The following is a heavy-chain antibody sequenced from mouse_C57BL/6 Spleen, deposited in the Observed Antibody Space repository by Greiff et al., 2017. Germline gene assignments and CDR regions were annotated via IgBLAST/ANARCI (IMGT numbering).Heavy chain of an antibody. CDR1: GYSFTGYY. J-gene: IGHJ1*03. D-gene: IGHD2-1*01. CDR2: INPSTGGT. Sequence: VQLQQSGPELVKPGASVKISCKASGYSFTGYYMNWVKQSPEKSLEWIGEINPSTGGTTYNQKFKAKATLTVDKSSSTAYMQLKSLTSEDSAVYYCARRAYGNYRYFDVWGTGTTVTVSS. CDR3: ARRAYGNYRYFDV. V-gene: IGHV1-42*01.